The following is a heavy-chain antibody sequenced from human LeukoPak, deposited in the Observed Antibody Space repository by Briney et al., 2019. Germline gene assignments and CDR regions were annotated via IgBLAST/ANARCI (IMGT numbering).Heavy chain of an antibody. CDR3: AREANSGYSSGDDAFDI. CDR2: MNCEWRST. Sequence: GGSLRLSCAASGFTFSTYWMHWVRQAPGKGLVWFSRMNCEWRSTICADSVRGRFTISRDTDKNTLYLKMNRLSDGDTAVYYSAREANSGYSSGDDAFDIWGQGTMVTASS. D-gene: IGHD6-19*01. CDR1: GFTFSTYW. J-gene: IGHJ3*02. V-gene: IGHV3-74*01.